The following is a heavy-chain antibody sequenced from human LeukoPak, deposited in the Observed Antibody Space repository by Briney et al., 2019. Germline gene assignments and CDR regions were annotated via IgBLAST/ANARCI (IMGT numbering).Heavy chain of an antibody. CDR3: ARHLTYCSSTSCYLVGRFDY. V-gene: IGHV4-59*08. Sequence: SETLSLICTVSGGSISSYYWSWIRQPPGKGLEWIGYIYYSGSTNYNPSLKSRVTISVDTSKNQFSLKLSSVTAADTAVYYCARHLTYCSSTSCYLVGRFDYWGQGTLVTVSS. CDR2: IYYSGST. CDR1: GGSISSYY. D-gene: IGHD2-2*01. J-gene: IGHJ4*02.